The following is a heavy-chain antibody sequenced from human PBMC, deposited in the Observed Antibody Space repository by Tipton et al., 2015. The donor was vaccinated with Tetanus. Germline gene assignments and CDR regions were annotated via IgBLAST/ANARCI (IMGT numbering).Heavy chain of an antibody. CDR1: GVSMRNGGFS. D-gene: IGHD3-10*01. Sequence: TLSLTCDVSGVSMRNGGFSWNWVRQPPGKGLEWIGYVYHTGGSYYNPSLSGRVTTSVDTSRNQFSLKMNSVTAADTAVYYCARWGDASGSTNLYAFDIWGQGTMVSVSS. J-gene: IGHJ3*02. CDR3: ARWGDASGSTNLYAFDI. V-gene: IGHV4-30-2*02. CDR2: VYHTGGS.